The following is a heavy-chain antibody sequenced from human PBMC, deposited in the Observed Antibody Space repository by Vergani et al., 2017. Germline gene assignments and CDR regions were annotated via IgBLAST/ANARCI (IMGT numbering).Heavy chain of an antibody. CDR1: GFTFSSYA. V-gene: IGHV3-23*01. Sequence: EVQLLESGGGLVQPGGSLRLSCAASGFTFSSYAMSWVRQAPGKGLEWVSPIIGSGGSTYYADSVKGRFTISRDNSKNTLYLQMNSLRAEDTAVYYCAKYDYGSGSYYRGYYYYGMDVWGQGTTVTVSS. CDR2: IIGSGGST. J-gene: IGHJ6*02. D-gene: IGHD3-10*01. CDR3: AKYDYGSGSYYRGYYYYGMDV.